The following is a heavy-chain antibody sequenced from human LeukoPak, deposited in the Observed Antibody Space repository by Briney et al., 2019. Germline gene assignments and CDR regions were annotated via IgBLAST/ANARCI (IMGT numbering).Heavy chain of an antibody. CDR1: GYSFTSSW. D-gene: IGHD6-19*01. CDR2: IYPGDSDT. V-gene: IGHV5-51*01. J-gene: IGHJ4*02. Sequence: GESLKISCKGSGYSFTSSWIGWVRQMPGKGLEWMGIIYPGDSDTRYSPSFQGQVTISADKSISTAYLQWSSLKAPDTAMYYCARASSLSSGWYLSLDYWGQGTLVTVSS. CDR3: ARASSLSSGWYLSLDY.